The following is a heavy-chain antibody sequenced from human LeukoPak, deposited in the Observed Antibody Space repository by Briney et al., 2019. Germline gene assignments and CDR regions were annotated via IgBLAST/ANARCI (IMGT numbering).Heavy chain of an antibody. CDR1: GFTFSSYS. CDR3: AKDRGNLPLDY. V-gene: IGHV3-48*01. CDR2: ISSSSSTI. Sequence: GGSLRLSCAASGFTFSSYSMNWVRQAPGKGLEWVSYISSSSSTIYYADSVKGRFTISRDNSKNTLYLQMDSLRAEDTAVYYCAKDRGNLPLDYWGQGTLVTVSS. D-gene: IGHD1-14*01. J-gene: IGHJ4*02.